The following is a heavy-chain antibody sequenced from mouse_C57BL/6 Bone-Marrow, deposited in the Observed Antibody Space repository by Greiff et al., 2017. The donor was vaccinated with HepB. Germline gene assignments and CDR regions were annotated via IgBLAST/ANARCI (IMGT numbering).Heavy chain of an antibody. CDR3: ARDNWYFDV. Sequence: VQLQQPGAELVKPGASVKLSCTASGYTFTSYWMHWVKQRPGQGLEWIGMIHPNSGSTNYNEKFKSKATLTVDKSSSTSYMQLSSLTSEDSAVYYCARDNWYFDVWGTGTTVTVSS. J-gene: IGHJ1*03. CDR2: IHPNSGST. V-gene: IGHV1-64*01. CDR1: GYTFTSYW.